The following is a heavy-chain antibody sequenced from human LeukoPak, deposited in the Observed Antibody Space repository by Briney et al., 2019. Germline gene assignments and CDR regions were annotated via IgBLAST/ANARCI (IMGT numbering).Heavy chain of an antibody. Sequence: GGSLRLSCAASGFTFDDYGMSWVRQAPGKGLEWVSGINWNGGSTGYVDSVKGRFTISRDNAKNSLYLQMNSLRADDTALYYCARDVGYCSSISCSYGYWGQGTLVTVSS. V-gene: IGHV3-20*04. CDR2: INWNGGST. CDR3: ARDVGYCSSISCSYGY. J-gene: IGHJ4*02. CDR1: GFTFDDYG. D-gene: IGHD2-2*01.